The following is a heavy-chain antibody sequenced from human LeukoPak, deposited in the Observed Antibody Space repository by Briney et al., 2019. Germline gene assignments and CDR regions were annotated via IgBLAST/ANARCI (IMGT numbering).Heavy chain of an antibody. D-gene: IGHD1-26*01. CDR1: GGSISSSSYY. Sequence: SETLSLTCTVSGGSISSSSYYWGWIRQPPGKGLEWIGSIYYSGSTYYNPSLKSRVTISVDTSKNQFSLKLSSVTAADTAVYYCARTGIVGAVDAFDIWGQETMVTVSS. CDR2: IYYSGST. J-gene: IGHJ3*02. CDR3: ARTGIVGAVDAFDI. V-gene: IGHV4-39*07.